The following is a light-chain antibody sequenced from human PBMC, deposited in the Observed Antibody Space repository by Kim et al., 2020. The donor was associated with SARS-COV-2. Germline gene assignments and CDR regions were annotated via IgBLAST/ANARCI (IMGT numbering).Light chain of an antibody. Sequence: IVMTQSPDSLAVSLGARATINCKSSQSVLYSSNNKNYLAWFQQRPGQPPKLLISWASTRESGVPDRFSGSGSGTDFTLAISSLQAEDVAVYYCQQSYSPPYTFGQGTKLEI. CDR2: WAS. J-gene: IGKJ2*01. CDR3: QQSYSPPYT. CDR1: QSVLYSSNNKNY. V-gene: IGKV4-1*01.